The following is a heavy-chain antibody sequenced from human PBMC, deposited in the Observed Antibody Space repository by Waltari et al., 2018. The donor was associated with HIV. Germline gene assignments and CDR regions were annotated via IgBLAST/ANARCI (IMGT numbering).Heavy chain of an antibody. Sequence: QVQLVQSGPEVRPPWDAGKVSCEVYGYTCRCYYLHWVRQAPGQGLEWKGRINPNSGGTNYAQKFQARVTMTRDTSIGAAYMELSSLRPNDTAVYYCARVTTVTGDSYFYYGMDVWGQGTTVTVSS. CDR3: ARVTTVTGDSYFYYGMDV. V-gene: IGHV1-2*06. CDR1: GYTCRCYY. D-gene: IGHD4-17*01. CDR2: INPNSGGT. J-gene: IGHJ6*02.